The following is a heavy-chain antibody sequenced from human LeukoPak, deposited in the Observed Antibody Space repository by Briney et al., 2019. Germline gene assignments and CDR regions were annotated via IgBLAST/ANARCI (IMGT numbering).Heavy chain of an antibody. Sequence: ASVKVSCKASGYTFTGYYMHWVRQAPGQGLERMGWSNPNSGDTNYAQKFQGRVTMTRDTSISTAHMELSRLRSDDTAVYYCARANPLYCSSTTCLFDYWGQGTLVTVSS. J-gene: IGHJ4*02. CDR1: GYTFTGYY. D-gene: IGHD2-2*01. CDR2: SNPNSGDT. CDR3: ARANPLYCSSTTCLFDY. V-gene: IGHV1-2*02.